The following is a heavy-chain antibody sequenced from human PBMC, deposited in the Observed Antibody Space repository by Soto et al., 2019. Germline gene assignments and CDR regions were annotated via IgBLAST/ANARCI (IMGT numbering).Heavy chain of an antibody. D-gene: IGHD4-4*01. CDR3: AKELQAFDI. Sequence: QVQLVESGGGVVQPGRSLRLSCAASGFTFSSYGMHWVRQAPGKGLEWVAVISYDGSNKYYADSVKGRFTISRDNSKNTLYLQMNSLRAEDTAVYYCAKELQAFDIWGQGTMVTVSS. J-gene: IGHJ3*02. CDR2: ISYDGSNK. CDR1: GFTFSSYG. V-gene: IGHV3-30*18.